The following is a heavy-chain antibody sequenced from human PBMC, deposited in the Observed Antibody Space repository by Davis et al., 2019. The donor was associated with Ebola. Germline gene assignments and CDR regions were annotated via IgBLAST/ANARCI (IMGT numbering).Heavy chain of an antibody. CDR1: GFSLSIPGVG. CDR2: IYWDDDK. J-gene: IGHJ3*02. CDR3: AHKDGNGIGAFDI. D-gene: IGHD4-23*01. Sequence: SGPTLVKPTQTLTLTCTFSGFSLSIPGVGVAWIRQPPGKALEWLAVIYWDDDKRYSPSLKSRLNIIKDTSKNQVVLTMNNLDPEDTGTYYCAHKDGNGIGAFDIWGHGTMVIVSS. V-gene: IGHV2-5*02.